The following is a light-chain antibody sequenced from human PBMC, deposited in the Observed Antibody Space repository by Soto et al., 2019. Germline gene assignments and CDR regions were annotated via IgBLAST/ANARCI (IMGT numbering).Light chain of an antibody. CDR1: QAVNTR. CDR2: LAS. Sequence: EIVLTQSPATLSSFPGDRVTLSCRASQAVNTRLAWYQHKPGQAPRLLIYLASNRAAGAPARFSGSGSGTDFTLTISNVEPEDFEVYYCHQRQSWPRTFGQGTKVDIX. V-gene: IGKV3-11*01. CDR3: HQRQSWPRT. J-gene: IGKJ1*01.